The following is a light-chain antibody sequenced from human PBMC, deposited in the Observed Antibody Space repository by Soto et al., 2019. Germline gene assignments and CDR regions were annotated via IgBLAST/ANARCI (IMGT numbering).Light chain of an antibody. CDR2: DAS. J-gene: IGKJ2*01. CDR1: QTISNW. Sequence: DIQMTQSPSTLSASLGDRVAITCRASQTISNWLAWYQQKPGKASKLLIYDASSLHSGVPSRFSGSGSGTEFTLTISSLQPDDFATYYCQQYISYSYTFGQGTKVDI. CDR3: QQYISYSYT. V-gene: IGKV1-5*01.